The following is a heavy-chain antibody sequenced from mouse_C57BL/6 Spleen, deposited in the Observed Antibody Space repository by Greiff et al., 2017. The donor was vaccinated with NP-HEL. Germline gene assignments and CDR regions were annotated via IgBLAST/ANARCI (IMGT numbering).Heavy chain of an antibody. V-gene: IGHV5-6*01. CDR3: ARQRGDDGYYKVGAMDY. CDR1: GFTFSSYG. Sequence: EVKVVESGGDLVKPGGSLKLSCAASGFTFSSYGMSWVRQTPDKRLEWVATISSGGSYTYYPDSVKGRFTISRDNAKNTLYLQMSSLKSEDTAMYYCARQRGDDGYYKVGAMDYWGQGTSVTVSS. CDR2: ISSGGSYT. D-gene: IGHD2-3*01. J-gene: IGHJ4*01.